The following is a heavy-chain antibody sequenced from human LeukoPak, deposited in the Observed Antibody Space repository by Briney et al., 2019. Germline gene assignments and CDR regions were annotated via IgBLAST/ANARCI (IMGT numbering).Heavy chain of an antibody. CDR1: GYTFTSYG. Sequence: GASVKVSCKASGYTFTSYGISWVRQAPGQGLEWMGWISAYNGNTNYAQKLQGRVTMTTDTSTSTAYMELRSLRSDDTAVYYCARGPIRFGDDNWFDPWGQGTLVTVSS. J-gene: IGHJ5*02. CDR2: ISAYNGNT. CDR3: ARGPIRFGDDNWFDP. D-gene: IGHD3-10*01. V-gene: IGHV1-18*01.